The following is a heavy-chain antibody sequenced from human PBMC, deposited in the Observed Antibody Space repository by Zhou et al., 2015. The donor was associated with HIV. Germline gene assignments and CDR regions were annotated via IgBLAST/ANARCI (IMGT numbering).Heavy chain of an antibody. V-gene: IGHV1-69*12. CDR1: GGTFSSYA. J-gene: IGHJ4*02. CDR2: IIPIFGTA. D-gene: IGHD3-22*01. Sequence: QVQLVQSGAEVKKPGSSVKVSCKASGGTFSSYAISWVRQAPGQGLEWMGGIIPIFGTANYAQKFQGRVTITADESTSTAYMELSSLRSEDTAVYYCHETSDSSGYYSEDLLIDYWGQGTLVTVSS. CDR3: HETSDSSGYYSEDLLIDY.